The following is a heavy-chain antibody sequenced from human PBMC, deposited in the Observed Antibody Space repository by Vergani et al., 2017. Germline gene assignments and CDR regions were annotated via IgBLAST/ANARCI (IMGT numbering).Heavy chain of an antibody. CDR3: ARQRWYEYDSPCCFFAFDI. CDR1: GYSIRTGYY. Sequence: QVQLQESGPGLVKPSETLSLTCAVSGYSIRTGYYWGWIRQSPGKGLEWIGSIYYTGSNYNNPSLNSRVTMSVDTSKNQISLKLSSVTAADTAVYYCARQRWYEYDSPCCFFAFDIWGRGTLVTVPS. V-gene: IGHV4-38-2*01. CDR2: IYYTGSN. J-gene: IGHJ2*01. D-gene: IGHD3-22*01.